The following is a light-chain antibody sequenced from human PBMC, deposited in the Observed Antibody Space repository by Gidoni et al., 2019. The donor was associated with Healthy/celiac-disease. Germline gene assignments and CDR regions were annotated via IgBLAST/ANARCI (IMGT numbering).Light chain of an antibody. J-gene: IGKJ4*01. CDR2: DAS. V-gene: IGKV3D-20*01. CDR1: QSGSSSY. CDR3: QQYGSSPLT. Sequence: EIVLTQSPATLSLSPGARATLSCGASQSGSSSYLAWYPQKPGLAPRLLIYDASSRATGIPDRFSGSGSGTDFTLTISRLEPEDFAVYYCQQYGSSPLTFGGGTKVEIK.